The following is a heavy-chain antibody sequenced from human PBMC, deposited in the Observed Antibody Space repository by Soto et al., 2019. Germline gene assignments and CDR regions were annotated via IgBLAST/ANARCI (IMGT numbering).Heavy chain of an antibody. D-gene: IGHD2-8*01. Sequence: SETLSLTCAVYGGSFSGSYWSWTRQPPGKGLEWIGEINHSGSTNHNPSLKSRVTILVDTSKNQFSLKLSSVTAADTAVYYCATGYCTNGVCYTRTLSGMDVWGQGTTVTVSS. CDR3: ATGYCTNGVCYTRTLSGMDV. J-gene: IGHJ6*02. CDR1: GGSFSGSY. CDR2: INHSGST. V-gene: IGHV4-34*01.